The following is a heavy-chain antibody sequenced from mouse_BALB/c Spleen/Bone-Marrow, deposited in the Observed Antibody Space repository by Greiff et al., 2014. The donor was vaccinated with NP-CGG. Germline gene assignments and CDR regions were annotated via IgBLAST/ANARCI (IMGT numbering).Heavy chain of an antibody. CDR2: ISSGSSTI. V-gene: IGHV5-17*02. CDR3: ARWGYYYAMDY. J-gene: IGHJ4*01. CDR1: GFTFSSFG. Sequence: EVQLQQSGGGLVQPGGSRKLSCAASGFTFSSFGMHWVRQAPEKGLEWVAYISSGSSTIYYADTVKGRFTISSDNPKNTLFLQMTSRRSEDTAMYYCARWGYYYAMDYWGQGTSVTVSS.